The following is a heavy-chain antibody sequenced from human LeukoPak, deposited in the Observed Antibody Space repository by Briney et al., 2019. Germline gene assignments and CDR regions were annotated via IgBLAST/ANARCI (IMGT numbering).Heavy chain of an antibody. D-gene: IGHD6-13*01. CDR2: ISYSGTVT. CDR3: ARDPRGPPAGTLTYFDY. J-gene: IGHJ4*02. V-gene: IGHV3-23*01. CDR1: GFTFSTYA. Sequence: GGSLRLSCAASGFTFSTYAMGWVRQAPGKGLEWVSSISYSGTVTYYADSVKGRFTISRDNSKNTLYLQMDSLRAEDTAVYYCARDPRGPPAGTLTYFDYWGQGTLVTVSS.